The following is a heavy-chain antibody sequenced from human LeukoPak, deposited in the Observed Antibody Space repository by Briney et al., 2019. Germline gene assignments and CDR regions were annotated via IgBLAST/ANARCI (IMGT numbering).Heavy chain of an antibody. CDR1: GFTFSIYW. V-gene: IGHV3-7*04. Sequence: GGSLRLSCAASGFTFSIYWMSWVRQAPGKGLEWVADIKEDGSEKYYVDSVKGRFTISRDNAKNSLYLQMNSLRAEDTAVYYCARYCSGGSCFDYWGQGTLVTVSS. CDR2: IKEDGSEK. D-gene: IGHD2-15*01. J-gene: IGHJ4*02. CDR3: ARYCSGGSCFDY.